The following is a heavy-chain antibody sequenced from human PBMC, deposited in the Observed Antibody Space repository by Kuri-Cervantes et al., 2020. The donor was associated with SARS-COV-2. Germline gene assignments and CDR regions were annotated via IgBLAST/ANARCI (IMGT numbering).Heavy chain of an antibody. CDR1: GYTFTSYG. CDR3: AREVGYCDSGRCYGLDAFDI. Sequence: ASVKVSCKASGYTFTSYGISWVRQAPGQGLEWMGWINTATGNTHYSQKFQGRVTITRDAAASTEYMDLNSLRSKDTAVYYCAREVGYCDSGRCYGLDAFDIWGQGTMVTDSS. V-gene: IGHV1-3*04. D-gene: IGHD2-2*01. J-gene: IGHJ3*02. CDR2: INTATGNT.